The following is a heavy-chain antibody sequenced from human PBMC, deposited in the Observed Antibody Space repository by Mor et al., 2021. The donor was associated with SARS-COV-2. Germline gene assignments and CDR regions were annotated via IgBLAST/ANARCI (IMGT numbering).Heavy chain of an antibody. CDR3: AKDFPVEGWELGVLDY. D-gene: IGHD1-26*01. J-gene: IGHJ4*02. Sequence: VSAISGSGGSTYYADSVKGRFTISRDNSKNTLYLQMNSLRAEDTAVYYCAKDFPVEGWELGVLDYWGQGTLVTVSS. V-gene: IGHV3-23*01. CDR2: ISGSGGST.